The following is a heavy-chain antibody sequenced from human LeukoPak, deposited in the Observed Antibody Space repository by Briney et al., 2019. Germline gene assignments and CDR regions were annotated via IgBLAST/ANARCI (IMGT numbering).Heavy chain of an antibody. Sequence: ESLSLTCTVSGGSISSYYWSWIRQPPGKGLQWIGYIYYTGSTNYNPSLKSRVTISLDTSKTQFSLKLSSVTAADTAVYYCARHDSAGYSYFQYWGQGTLVTVSS. CDR1: GGSISSYY. D-gene: IGHD3-22*01. V-gene: IGHV4-59*08. CDR3: ARHDSAGYSYFQY. J-gene: IGHJ1*01. CDR2: IYYTGST.